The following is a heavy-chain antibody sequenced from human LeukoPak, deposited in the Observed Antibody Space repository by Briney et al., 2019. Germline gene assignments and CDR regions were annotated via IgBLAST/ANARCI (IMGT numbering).Heavy chain of an antibody. CDR1: GYTFTGYY. CDR2: INPNSGGT. J-gene: IGHJ4*02. V-gene: IGHV1-2*04. Sequence: GASVKVSCKASGYTFTGYYMHWVRQAPGQGLEWMGWINPNSGGTNYAQKFQGWVTMTRDTSISTAYMELSRLRSDDTAVYYCARINPVTPAPYDYYDNGGYWGQGTLVTVSS. CDR3: ARINPVTPAPYDYYDNGGY. D-gene: IGHD3-22*01.